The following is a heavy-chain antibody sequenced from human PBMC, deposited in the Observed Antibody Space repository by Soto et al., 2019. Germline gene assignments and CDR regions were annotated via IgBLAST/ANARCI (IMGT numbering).Heavy chain of an antibody. CDR2: ITSSSGGI. V-gene: IGHV3-48*01. Sequence: EVQLVESGGGLVQPGGSLRLSCAASGFTFSNYSMNWVRQAPGKGLEWVSYITSSSGGIFYADSVKGRFTISRDNAKNSLALQMNSLRAEDAAVYYCAVSKCDPWGRGTLVTVSS. CDR3: AVSKCDP. CDR1: GFTFSNYS. J-gene: IGHJ5*02.